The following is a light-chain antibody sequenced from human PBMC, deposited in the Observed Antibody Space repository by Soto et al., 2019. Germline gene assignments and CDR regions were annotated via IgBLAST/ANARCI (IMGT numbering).Light chain of an antibody. CDR3: QQYNSWPLT. J-gene: IGKJ4*01. V-gene: IGKV3-15*01. Sequence: EIVMTQSPATLSVSPGERATLSCRASQSVGSDLAWYQQKPGRTPSLLIYDVSTRATGIPARFSGSGSGTEFTLTISSLQSEDFAVYYCQQYNSWPLTFGGGTRWIS. CDR1: QSVGSD. CDR2: DVS.